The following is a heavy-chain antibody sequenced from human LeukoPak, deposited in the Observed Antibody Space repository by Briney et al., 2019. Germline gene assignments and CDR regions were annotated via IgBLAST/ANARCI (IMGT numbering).Heavy chain of an antibody. CDR3: TRDAYSTSSSGSAP. V-gene: IGHV1-18*01. CDR1: GYTFRTYG. D-gene: IGHD1-26*01. Sequence: GASVKVSCKASGYTFRTYGINWVRQAPGQGLEWMGWISAYNGNTNYAQKLQGRVTMTTDTSTSTAYMELRSLRSDDTAVYYCTRDAYSTSSSGSAPWGQGPRAPVP. CDR2: ISAYNGNT. J-gene: IGHJ5*02.